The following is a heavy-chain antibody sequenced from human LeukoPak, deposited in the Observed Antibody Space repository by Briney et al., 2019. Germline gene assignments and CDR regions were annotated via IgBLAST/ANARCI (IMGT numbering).Heavy chain of an antibody. J-gene: IGHJ3*01. D-gene: IGHD3-3*02. CDR3: AKIRAPAYDV. CDR2: ISGSGGGA. V-gene: IGHV3-23*01. CDR1: GFTFSSYA. Sequence: GGSLRPSCAASGFTFSSYAMNWVRQAPGKGLEWVSAISGSGGGAYYADSVKGRFTISRDDSKNTLYLQMNSLRDEDTSRYYCAKIRAPAYDVWGQGTMVTVSS.